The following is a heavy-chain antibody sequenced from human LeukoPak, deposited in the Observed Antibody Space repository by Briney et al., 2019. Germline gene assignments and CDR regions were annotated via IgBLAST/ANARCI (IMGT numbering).Heavy chain of an antibody. V-gene: IGHV1-2*02. D-gene: IGHD4/OR15-4a*01. Sequence: ASVKVSCKASGYTFTGYYMHWVRQAPGQGLEWMGWINPNSGGTKYAQKFQGRVTMTRDTSISTAYMELSRLRSDDTAVYYCARPLLWWPQVGYFDYWGQGTLVTVSS. CDR3: ARPLLWWPQVGYFDY. J-gene: IGHJ4*02. CDR2: INPNSGGT. CDR1: GYTFTGYY.